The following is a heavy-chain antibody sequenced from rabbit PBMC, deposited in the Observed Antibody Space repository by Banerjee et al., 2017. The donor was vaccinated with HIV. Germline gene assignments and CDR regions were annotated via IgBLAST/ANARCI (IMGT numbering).Heavy chain of an antibody. CDR3: ARDLAGVIGWNFGL. Sequence: QSVEESGGRLVNPDESLTLTCKASGFTFSSYYMSWVRQAPGEGLEWIGSIDTGNGRTYYASWAKGRFTISRTSTTVTLQMTSLTAADTATYFCARDLAGVIGWNFGLWGQGTLVTVS. CDR1: GFTFSSYY. J-gene: IGHJ4*01. V-gene: IGHV1S40*01. CDR2: IDTGNGRT. D-gene: IGHD4-1*01.